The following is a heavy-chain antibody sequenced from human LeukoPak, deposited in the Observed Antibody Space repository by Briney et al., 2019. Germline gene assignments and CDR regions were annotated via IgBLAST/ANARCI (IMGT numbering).Heavy chain of an antibody. CDR1: GGSISSSSYY. CDR3: ARLPLGAFAEFLNFDY. Sequence: TSETLSLTCTVSGGSISSSSYYWGWIRRPPGKGLEWVGDINHSGSTKYNPSLMSRVAISVDSSKNHFSLNLRSVTAADTAVYYCARLPLGAFAEFLNFDYWGQEIPVTVSS. V-gene: IGHV4-39*02. J-gene: IGHJ4*02. CDR2: INHSGST. D-gene: IGHD3-10*01.